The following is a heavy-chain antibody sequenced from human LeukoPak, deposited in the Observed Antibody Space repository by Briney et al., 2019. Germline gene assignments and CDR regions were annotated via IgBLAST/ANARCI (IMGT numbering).Heavy chain of an antibody. CDR1: GGSMSSYY. J-gene: IGHJ4*02. D-gene: IGHD6-13*01. CDR3: ARGPSYSGSWYGGGFDY. CDR2: IYTSGST. V-gene: IGHV4-4*07. Sequence: SETLSLTCTVSGGSMSSYYWSWILQPAGKGLEWIGRIYTSGSTNYNPSLKSRVTMSVDTSKNQFSLKLSSVTAADTAVYYCARGPSYSGSWYGGGFDYWGQGTLVTVSS.